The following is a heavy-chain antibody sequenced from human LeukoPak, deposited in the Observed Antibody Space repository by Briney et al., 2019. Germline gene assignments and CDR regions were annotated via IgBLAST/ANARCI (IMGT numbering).Heavy chain of an antibody. CDR2: INQDGSEN. J-gene: IGHJ4*02. CDR3: TKGRSNHY. CDR1: VFSFSDLW. Sequence: EAGGSLRLSCAASVFSFSDLWMRWVRQAPGKGLEWVANINQDGSENYYVDSVKGRFTISRDNAKKSLYLQMNSLRAEDTAVYYCTKGRSNHYWGQGTLVTVST. D-gene: IGHD3-10*01. V-gene: IGHV3-7*01.